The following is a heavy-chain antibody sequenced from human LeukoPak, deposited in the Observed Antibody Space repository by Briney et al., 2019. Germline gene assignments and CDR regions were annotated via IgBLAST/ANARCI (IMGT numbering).Heavy chain of an antibody. CDR3: ARDTTGDAGGVFDS. Sequence: GGSLRLSCAASGFNFNDYWMHWVRQGPGKGLVWVSRINSDGRSIDYADSVKGRFTISRDNARNSLYLQMNSLRAEDTAVYYCARDTTGDAGGVFDSWGQGTLVTVSP. D-gene: IGHD1-1*01. CDR1: GFNFNDYW. CDR2: INSDGRSI. J-gene: IGHJ4*02. V-gene: IGHV3-74*01.